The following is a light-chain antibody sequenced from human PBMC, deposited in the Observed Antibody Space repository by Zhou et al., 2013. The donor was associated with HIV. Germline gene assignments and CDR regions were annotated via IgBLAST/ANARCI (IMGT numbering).Light chain of an antibody. CDR3: QQSFFIPRT. J-gene: IGKJ1*01. Sequence: DIQMTQSPSSLSGSVGDRVTITCRASQGMRSELVWHQQNPGKALKRQFFAASTLQSGFPSRFSGSGSGTDFTLTISSLQPEDFATYYCQQSFFIPRTFGQGPRWKSN. CDR1: QGMRSE. V-gene: IGKV1-39*01. CDR2: AAS.